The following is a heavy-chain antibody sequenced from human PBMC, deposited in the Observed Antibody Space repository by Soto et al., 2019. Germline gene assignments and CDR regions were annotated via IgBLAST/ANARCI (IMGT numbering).Heavy chain of an antibody. Sequence: GGSLRLSCAASGFTFSSYGMHWVRQAPGKGLEWVAVIWYDGSNKYYADSVKGRFTISRDNSKNTLYLQMNSLRAEDTAVYYCARDRLRKSHYYYYMDVWGKGTTVTVSS. CDR2: IWYDGSNK. CDR1: GFTFSSYG. V-gene: IGHV3-33*01. CDR3: ARDRLRKSHYYYYMDV. J-gene: IGHJ6*03.